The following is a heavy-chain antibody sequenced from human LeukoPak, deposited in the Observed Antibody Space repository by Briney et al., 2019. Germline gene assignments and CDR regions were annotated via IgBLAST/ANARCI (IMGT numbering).Heavy chain of an antibody. Sequence: PGGSLRLSCAASGFIFSDHAMDWVRQAPGKGLEWVGRIRNKANSYTTEYAASVQGRFTVSRDDSKNSLYLQMNSMKTEDTAVYYCTRLVGANDWGQGTLVTVSS. CDR2: IRNKANSYTT. CDR1: GFIFSDHA. J-gene: IGHJ4*02. V-gene: IGHV3-72*01. D-gene: IGHD1-26*01. CDR3: TRLVGAND.